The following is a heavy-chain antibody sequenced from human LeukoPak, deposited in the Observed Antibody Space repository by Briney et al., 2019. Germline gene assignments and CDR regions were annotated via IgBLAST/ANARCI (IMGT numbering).Heavy chain of an antibody. J-gene: IGHJ4*02. Sequence: SETLSLTCTVSGGSISSSSYYWGWIRQPPGTGLEWIGSIYYSGSTYYNPSLKSRVTISVDTSKNQFSLKLSSVTAADTAVYYCARATPAYYDFWSVPNYFDYWGQGTLVTVSS. D-gene: IGHD3-3*01. CDR3: ARATPAYYDFWSVPNYFDY. V-gene: IGHV4-39*07. CDR1: GGSISSSSYY. CDR2: IYYSGST.